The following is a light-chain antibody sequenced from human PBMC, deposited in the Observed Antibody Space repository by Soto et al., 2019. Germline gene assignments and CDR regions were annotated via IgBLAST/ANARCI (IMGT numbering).Light chain of an antibody. J-gene: IGLJ2*01. CDR2: DVT. CDR3: SSYRSSSTL. V-gene: IGLV2-11*01. CDR1: SSDVGGYNY. Sequence: QSALTQPRSVSGSPGQSVTISCTGTSSDVGGYNYVSWYQQYPGKAPKLMIYDVTQRPSGVPDRFSGSKSGNTASLTISGLQSEDEADYYCSSYRSSSTLFGGGTKLTVL.